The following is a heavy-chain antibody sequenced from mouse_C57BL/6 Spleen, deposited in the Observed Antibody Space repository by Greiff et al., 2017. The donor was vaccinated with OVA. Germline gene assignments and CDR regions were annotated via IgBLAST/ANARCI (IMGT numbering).Heavy chain of an antibody. CDR1: GYSITSGYY. J-gene: IGHJ4*01. CDR2: ISYDGSN. V-gene: IGHV3-6*01. D-gene: IGHD1-1*01. Sequence: EVQLQQSGPGLVKPSQSLSLTCSVTGYSITSGYYWNWIRQFPGNKLEWMGYISYDGSNNYNPSLKNRISITRDTSKNQFFLKLNSVTTEDTATYYCARAPIYYGSVYYYAMDYWGQGTSVTVSS. CDR3: ARAPIYYGSVYYYAMDY.